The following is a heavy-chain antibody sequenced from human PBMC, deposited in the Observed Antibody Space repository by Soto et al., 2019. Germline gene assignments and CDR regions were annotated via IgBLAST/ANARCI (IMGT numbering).Heavy chain of an antibody. D-gene: IGHD6-19*01. CDR3: VKDGSSGWPYYYGMDV. CDR2: ISYDGSNK. CDR1: GFTFSSYG. J-gene: IGHJ6*02. V-gene: IGHV3-30*18. Sequence: ESGGGVVQPGRSLRLSCAASGFTFSSYGMHWLRQAPGKGLEWVAVISYDGSNKYYADSVKGRFTISRDNSKNTLFLQMSSLRAEDTAVYYCVKDGSSGWPYYYGMDVWGQGTTVTVSS.